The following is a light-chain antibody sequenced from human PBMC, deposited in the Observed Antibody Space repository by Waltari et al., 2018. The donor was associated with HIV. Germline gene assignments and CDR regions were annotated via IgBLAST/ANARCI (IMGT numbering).Light chain of an antibody. Sequence: QSVLTQLPSASGTPGQRVTISCSGSRSNVGSGVVSWYQQLPGTAPKLLIYNDNDRPSGAPDRFSGSKSGTSASLVISGLQSVDDGDYYCATWDNSLHGYVFGSGTKVTVL. J-gene: IGLJ1*01. CDR3: ATWDNSLHGYV. V-gene: IGLV1-44*01. CDR1: RSNVGSGV. CDR2: NDN.